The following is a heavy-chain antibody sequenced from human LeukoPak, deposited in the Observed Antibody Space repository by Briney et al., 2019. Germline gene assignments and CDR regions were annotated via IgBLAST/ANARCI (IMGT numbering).Heavy chain of an antibody. J-gene: IGHJ6*02. CDR1: GYTFTSYD. D-gene: IGHD3-10*01. V-gene: IGHV1-8*01. CDR3: ARSGRLALYYYYGMDV. Sequence: ASVKVSCKASGYTFTSYDINWVRQATGQGLEWMGWMNPNSGNTGYAQKFQGRVTMTRNTSISTAYMELSSLRSEDTAVHYCARSGRLALYYYYGMDVWGQGTTVTVSS. CDR2: MNPNSGNT.